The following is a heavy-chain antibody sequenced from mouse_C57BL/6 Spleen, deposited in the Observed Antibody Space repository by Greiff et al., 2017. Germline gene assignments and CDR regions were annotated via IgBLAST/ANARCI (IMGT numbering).Heavy chain of an antibody. CDR3: ASSYDGYRYCDV. CDR1: GYTFTSYW. Sequence: QVQLKQSGAELAKPGASVKLSCKASGYTFTSYWMHWVKQRPGQGLEWIGYINPSSGYTKYNQKFKDKATLTADKSSSTAYMQLSSLTYEDSAVYYCASSYDGYRYCDVWGTGTTVTVSS. J-gene: IGHJ1*03. D-gene: IGHD2-3*01. CDR2: INPSSGYT. V-gene: IGHV1-7*01.